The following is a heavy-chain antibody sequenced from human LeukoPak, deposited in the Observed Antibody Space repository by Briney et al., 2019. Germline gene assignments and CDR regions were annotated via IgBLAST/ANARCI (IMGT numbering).Heavy chain of an antibody. V-gene: IGHV4-59*10. CDR3: ARGAYYYGSGSYYTN. J-gene: IGHJ4*02. Sequence: PSETLSLTCAVYGGSFSGYYWSWIRQPAGKGLEWIGRIYTSGSTNYNPSLKGRVTMSVDTSKNQFSLKLSSVTAADTAVYYCARGAYYYGSGSYYTNWGQGTLVTVSS. D-gene: IGHD3-10*01. CDR1: GGSFSGYY. CDR2: IYTSGST.